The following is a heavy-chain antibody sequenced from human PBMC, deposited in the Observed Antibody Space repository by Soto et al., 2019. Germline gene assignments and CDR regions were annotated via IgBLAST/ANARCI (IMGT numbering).Heavy chain of an antibody. CDR2: VYSSGGT. V-gene: IGHV4-4*07. CDR1: DGSMCSYY. Sequence: SETLSLTCTVSDGSMCSYYWTWIRQPAGKGLEWIGRVYSSGGTHYNPTLKSRVTISLDTSKNQFSLRLLSVTDAGTAVYYCARGQRFSDWFDPWGQGTSVTVSS. J-gene: IGHJ5*02. D-gene: IGHD3-3*01. CDR3: ARGQRFSDWFDP.